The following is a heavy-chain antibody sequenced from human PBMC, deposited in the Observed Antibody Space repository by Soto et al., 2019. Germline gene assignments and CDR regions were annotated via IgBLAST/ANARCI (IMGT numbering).Heavy chain of an antibody. CDR1: GDPLSSYT. CDR3: ARDRGRTATNAFDI. J-gene: IGHJ3*02. CDR2: IIPILGIA. D-gene: IGHD5-18*01. Sequence: SVNVASKTSGDPLSSYTISWVRQAPGQGLEWMGRIIPILGIANYAQKFQGRVTITADKSTSTAYMELSSLRSEDRAVYYCARDRGRTATNAFDIWG. V-gene: IGHV1-69*04.